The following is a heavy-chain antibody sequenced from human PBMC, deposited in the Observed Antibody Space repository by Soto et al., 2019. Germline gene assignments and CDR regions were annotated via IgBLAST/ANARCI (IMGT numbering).Heavy chain of an antibody. D-gene: IGHD3-16*02. CDR2: IIPIYGTA. CDR3: ARDPDYDYVWGSYRQDAFDI. Sequence: SVKVSCKASGGTLSRYAIRWVRQTPGQGSAWWGRIIPIYGTANYAQKFRGRVTITAYKSTSTAYMELSSLRSEDTAVYYCARDPDYDYVWGSYRQDAFDIWGQGTMVTVSS. J-gene: IGHJ3*02. V-gene: IGHV1-69*06. CDR1: GGTLSRYA.